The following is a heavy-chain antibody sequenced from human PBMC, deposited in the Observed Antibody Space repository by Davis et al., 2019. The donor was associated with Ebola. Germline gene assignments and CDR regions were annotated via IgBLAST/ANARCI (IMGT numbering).Heavy chain of an antibody. Sequence: MPSETLSLTCAVYGGSFSGYYWSWIRQPPGKGLEWIGEINHNGSTNYNPSLKSRVTISVDTSKNQFSLKLSSVTAADTAVYYCARGEGSSSLDYWGQGTLVTVSS. CDR1: GGSFSGYY. CDR2: INHNGST. CDR3: ARGEGSSSLDY. J-gene: IGHJ4*02. D-gene: IGHD6-13*01. V-gene: IGHV4-34*01.